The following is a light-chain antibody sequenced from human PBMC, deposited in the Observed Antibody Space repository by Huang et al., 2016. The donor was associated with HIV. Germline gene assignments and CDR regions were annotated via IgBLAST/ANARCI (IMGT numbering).Light chain of an antibody. CDR3: MEALKTPYT. J-gene: IGKJ2*01. CDR1: QSPLHTNAYNY. CDR2: LGS. Sequence: DIVMIQSPPSLPVTTGEPASISCRSSQSPLHTNAYNYLDWYLQRPGQSPQLLIYLGSSRASGVPDRFSGGGSGTRFSLNISRVEAEEAGIYYCMEALKTPYTFGQGTKLEIK. V-gene: IGKV2-28*01.